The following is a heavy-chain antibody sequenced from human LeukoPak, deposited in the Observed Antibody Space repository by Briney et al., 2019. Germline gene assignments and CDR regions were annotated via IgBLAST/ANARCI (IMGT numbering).Heavy chain of an antibody. CDR3: ARDLGVIVHPSDY. J-gene: IGHJ4*02. Sequence: GGSLRLSCAASGFTFSAYSMNWVRQAPGQGLEWVSSISSISSYIWYADSVKGRFTISRDNAKNSLYLQMNSLRAEDTAVYYCARDLGVIVHPSDYWGQGTLVTVSS. CDR1: GFTFSAYS. CDR2: ISSISSYI. V-gene: IGHV3-21*01. D-gene: IGHD3-16*02.